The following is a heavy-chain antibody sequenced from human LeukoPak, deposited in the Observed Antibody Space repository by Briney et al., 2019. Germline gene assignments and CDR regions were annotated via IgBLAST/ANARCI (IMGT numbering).Heavy chain of an antibody. CDR3: AKGLIAAAGTRAEYFQH. CDR1: GFTFSSHW. CDR2: IKQDGSEK. D-gene: IGHD6-13*01. V-gene: IGHV3-7*03. J-gene: IGHJ1*01. Sequence: GGSLRLSCAASGFTFSSHWMSWVRQAPGKGLEWVANIKQDGSEKYYVDSVKGRFTISRDNSKNSLYLQMNSLRAEDTALYYCAKGLIAAAGTRAEYFQHWGQGTLVTVSS.